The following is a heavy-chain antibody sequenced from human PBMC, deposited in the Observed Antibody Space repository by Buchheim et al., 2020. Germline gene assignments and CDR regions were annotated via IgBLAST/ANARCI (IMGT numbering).Heavy chain of an antibody. CDR1: GFTFSTYA. J-gene: IGHJ5*02. CDR2: ISGSGGST. D-gene: IGHD3-3*01. CDR3: ARGTYYDFWSGHPDHDNWFDP. V-gene: IGHV3-23*01. Sequence: EVQLLESGGGLVQPGGSLRLSCAASGFTFSTYAMSWVRQAPGKGLEWVSAISGSGGSTDHADSVKGRFTISRDNSQNTLYLQMNSLRAGDTAVYYCARGTYYDFWSGHPDHDNWFDPWGQGTL.